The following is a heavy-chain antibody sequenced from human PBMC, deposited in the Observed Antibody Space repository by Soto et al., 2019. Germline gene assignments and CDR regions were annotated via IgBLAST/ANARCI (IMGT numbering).Heavy chain of an antibody. CDR2: IHVSGST. J-gene: IGHJ6*02. V-gene: IGHV4-61*01. Sequence: PSETLSLTCTVAGGSVRSGSYQWTWIRQPPGKGLEWIGYIHVSGSTNDNPSLKGRVTMSIDTSKNQFSLKLSSVTAADTAVYYCARDGHGMDVWGQGTKVTVSS. CDR3: ARDGHGMDV. CDR1: GGSVRSGSYQ.